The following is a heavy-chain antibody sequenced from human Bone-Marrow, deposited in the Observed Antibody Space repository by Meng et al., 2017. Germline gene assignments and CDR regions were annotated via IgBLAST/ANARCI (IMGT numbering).Heavy chain of an antibody. CDR3: TKNDFYCLGY. CDR2: IYHSGST. CDR1: GGSFSGYY. D-gene: IGHD2-21*01. J-gene: IGHJ4*02. V-gene: IGHV4-34*01. Sequence: SETLSLTCAVYGGSFSGYYWSWIRQPPGKGLEWIGEIYHSGSTNYNPSLKSRITISVDKPKNQFSLTLSSVTAADTAVYHCTKNDFYCLGYWGQGTLVTVSS.